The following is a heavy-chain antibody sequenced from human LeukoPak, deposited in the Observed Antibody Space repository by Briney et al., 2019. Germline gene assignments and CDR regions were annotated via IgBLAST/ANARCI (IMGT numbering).Heavy chain of an antibody. J-gene: IGHJ3*02. CDR1: GGTFSSYA. V-gene: IGHV1-24*01. CDR2: FEPEEGEHGET. D-gene: IGHD1-1*01. Sequence: ASVKVSCKASGGTFSSYAISWVRQAPGQGLEWMGGFEPEEGEHGETIYAQKFEGRLTLTEDTATDTAYMELVSLTSADTAVYYCATDRLEIYALHIWGQGTVVTVSS. CDR3: ATDRLEIYALHI.